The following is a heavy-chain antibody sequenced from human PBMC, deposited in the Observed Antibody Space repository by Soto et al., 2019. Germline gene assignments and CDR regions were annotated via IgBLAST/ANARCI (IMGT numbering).Heavy chain of an antibody. J-gene: IGHJ4*02. CDR3: ARGLWFGESAYYFDY. CDR1: GFTFSSYA. V-gene: IGHV3-30-3*01. D-gene: IGHD3-10*01. CDR2: ISYDGSNK. Sequence: QVQLVESGGGVVQPGRSLRLSCAASGFTFSSYAMHWVRQAPGKGLEWVAGISYDGSNKYYADSVKGRFTISRDNSKNTLYLQMNSLRAEDTAVYYCARGLWFGESAYYFDYWGQGTLVTVSS.